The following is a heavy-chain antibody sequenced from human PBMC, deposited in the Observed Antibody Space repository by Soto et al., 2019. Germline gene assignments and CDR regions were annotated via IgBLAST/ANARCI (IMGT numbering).Heavy chain of an antibody. CDR1: GYTFTSYD. J-gene: IGHJ3*02. V-gene: IGHV1-8*01. CDR3: ARNSGTYYYDSSDAFDI. CDR2: MNPNSGNT. D-gene: IGHD3-22*01. Sequence: ASVKVSCKASGYTFTSYDINWVRQATGQGLEWMGWMNPNSGNTGYAQKFQGRVTMTRNTSISTAYMELSSLRSEDTAVYYCARNSGTYYYDSSDAFDIWGQGTMVTVSS.